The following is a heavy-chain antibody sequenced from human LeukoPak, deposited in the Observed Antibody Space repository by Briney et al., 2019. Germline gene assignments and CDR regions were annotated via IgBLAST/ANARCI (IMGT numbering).Heavy chain of an antibody. V-gene: IGHV1-2*02. Sequence: ASVKVSCEASGYTFTGYYMHWVRQAPGQGLEWMGWINPNSGGTNFAQKFQGRVTMTRDTSISTAYMELSRLRSDDTAVYYCARTLLWFGELSSHDAFDIWGQGTMVTVSS. CDR2: INPNSGGT. CDR3: ARTLLWFGELSSHDAFDI. CDR1: GYTFTGYY. D-gene: IGHD3-10*01. J-gene: IGHJ3*02.